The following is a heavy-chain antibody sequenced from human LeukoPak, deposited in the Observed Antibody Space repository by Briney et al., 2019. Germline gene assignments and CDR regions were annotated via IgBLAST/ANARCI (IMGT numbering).Heavy chain of an antibody. Sequence: SETLSLTCTVSGGSISGWYWSWIREPPGKGLEWIGHIYDGGSANHNPSLNSRVTMSVDTSKNQFSLQLSSVTAADTAMYYCARGSTTYGWFDPWGQGTLVTVSS. D-gene: IGHD1-26*01. CDR1: GGSISGWY. CDR3: ARGSTTYGWFDP. CDR2: IYDGGSA. V-gene: IGHV4-59*12. J-gene: IGHJ5*02.